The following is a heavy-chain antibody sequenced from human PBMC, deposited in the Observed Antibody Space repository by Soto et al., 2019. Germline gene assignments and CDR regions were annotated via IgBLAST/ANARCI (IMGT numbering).Heavy chain of an antibody. CDR1: GGSFSGYY. CDR3: AVLRIHSSSSVGYFVY. V-gene: IGHV4-34*01. Sequence: QVQLQQWGAGLLKPSETLSLPCADYGGSFSGYYWSWIRQPPGKGLEWIGEINHSGSTNYNPSLTSRVIIAEDTPKSHLSLKLSSVSAADTAVYYCAVLRIHSSSSVGYFVYWGQGTLVTVSS. D-gene: IGHD6-6*01. CDR2: INHSGST. J-gene: IGHJ4*02.